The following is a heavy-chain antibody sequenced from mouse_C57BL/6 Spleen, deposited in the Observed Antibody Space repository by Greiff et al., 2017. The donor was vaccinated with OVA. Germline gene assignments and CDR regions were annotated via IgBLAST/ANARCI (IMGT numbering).Heavy chain of an antibody. D-gene: IGHD1-1*01. Sequence: QVQLQQPGAELVKPGASVKLSCKASGYTFTSYWMHWVKQRPGQGLEWIGMIHPNSGSTNYNEKFKSKATLTVEKSSSTAYMQLSSLTSEDSAVYYCARTADYVSSYDAMDYWGQGTSVTVSS. J-gene: IGHJ4*01. V-gene: IGHV1-64*01. CDR1: GYTFTSYW. CDR3: ARTADYVSSYDAMDY. CDR2: IHPNSGST.